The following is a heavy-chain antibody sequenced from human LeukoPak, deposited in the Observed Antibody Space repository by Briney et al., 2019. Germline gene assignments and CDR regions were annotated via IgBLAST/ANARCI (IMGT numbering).Heavy chain of an antibody. D-gene: IGHD4-23*01. V-gene: IGHV1-2*04. CDR3: ARGGAGNYYYYGVDV. J-gene: IGHJ6*02. CDR1: GYTFTGYY. Sequence: ASVKVSCKASGYTFTGYYMHWVRQAPGQGLEWMGWINPNSGGTNYAQKFQGWVTMTRDTSISTAYMELSRLRSDDTAVYYCARGGAGNYYYYGVDVWGQGTTVTVSS. CDR2: INPNSGGT.